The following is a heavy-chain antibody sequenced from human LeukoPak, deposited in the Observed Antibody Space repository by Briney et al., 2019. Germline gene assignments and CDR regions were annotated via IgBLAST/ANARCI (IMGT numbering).Heavy chain of an antibody. V-gene: IGHV3-30*18. CDR3: AKDKWYCSGGSCYVPDY. CDR2: MSFDGSKK. D-gene: IGHD2-15*01. Sequence: PGRSLRLSCAASGFTFSSYGMHWVRQAPGKGLEWVAVMSFDGSKKYYADSVKGRFTISRDNSKNTLYLQMNSLRAEDTAVYYCAKDKWYCSGGSCYVPDYWGQGTLVTVSS. CDR1: GFTFSSYG. J-gene: IGHJ4*02.